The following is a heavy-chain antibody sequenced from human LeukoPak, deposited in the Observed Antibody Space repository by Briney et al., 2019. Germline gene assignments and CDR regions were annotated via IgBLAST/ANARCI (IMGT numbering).Heavy chain of an antibody. D-gene: IGHD4-17*01. CDR2: ISYDGSNK. CDR3: ARPLHTVTWGCMDV. V-gene: IGHV3-30-3*01. Sequence: GGSLRLSCAASGFTFSSYAMHWVRQAPGKGLEWVAVISYDGSNKYYADSAKGRFTISRDNSKNTLYLQMNSLRAEDTAVYYCARPLHTVTWGCMDVWGQGTTVTVSS. J-gene: IGHJ6*02. CDR1: GFTFSSYA.